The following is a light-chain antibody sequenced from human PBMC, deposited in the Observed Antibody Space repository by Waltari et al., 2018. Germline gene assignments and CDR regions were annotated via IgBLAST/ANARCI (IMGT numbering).Light chain of an antibody. CDR2: AVS. J-gene: IGLJ3*02. CDR3: SSYTTSSTRV. V-gene: IGLV2-14*01. CDR1: SSDVGAYIY. Sequence: QSALTQPASVSGSPGQSISISCTGTSSDVGAYIYVSWYQHHPGKAPKLMIYAVSNRPSGVSNRFSGSKSGNTASLTISGLQAEDEADYYCSSYTTSSTRVFGGGTKVTVL.